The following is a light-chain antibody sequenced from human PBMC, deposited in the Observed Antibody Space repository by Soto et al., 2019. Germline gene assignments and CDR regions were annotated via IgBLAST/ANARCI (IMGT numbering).Light chain of an antibody. Sequence: LTQPASVSGSPRQSITISCTGASSDVGGYTYVSWYQQHPGKAPKLMIYEVNNRPSGVSNRFSGSKSGNTASLTISGLQAEDEADYYCSSYTSSSTLYVFGTGTKVTV. CDR2: EVN. CDR1: SSDVGGYTY. J-gene: IGLJ1*01. CDR3: SSYTSSSTLYV. V-gene: IGLV2-14*01.